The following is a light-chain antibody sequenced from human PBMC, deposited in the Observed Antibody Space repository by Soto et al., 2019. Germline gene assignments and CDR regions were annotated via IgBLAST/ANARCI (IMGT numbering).Light chain of an antibody. J-gene: IGLJ3*02. CDR1: SSDVGRYNY. CDR2: DVS. CDR3: SSYAGSSTS. Sequence: QSALTQPASVSGSPGQSITISCTGTSSDVGRYNYVSWYQQHPGKAPKLILYDVSYRPSGVSDRFSGSKSGNTASLTISGLHAEDEDDYYCSSYAGSSTSFGEGTKLTVL. V-gene: IGLV2-14*01.